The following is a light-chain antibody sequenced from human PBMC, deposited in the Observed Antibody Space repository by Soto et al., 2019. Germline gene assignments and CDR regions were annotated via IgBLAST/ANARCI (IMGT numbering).Light chain of an antibody. CDR3: QSYDISLHNYV. Sequence: QSVLTQPPSVSGAPGQRVSISCTGSTSNIGAPYDVHWYQHLPGAAPKLLIYGDNNRPSGVPDRFSGSKSGTSASLAITSLQAEDEADYYCQSYDISLHNYVFGTGTKVT. V-gene: IGLV1-40*01. CDR1: TSNIGAPYD. J-gene: IGLJ1*01. CDR2: GDN.